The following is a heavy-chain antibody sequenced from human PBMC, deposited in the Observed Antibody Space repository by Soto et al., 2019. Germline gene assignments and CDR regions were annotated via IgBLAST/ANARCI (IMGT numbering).Heavy chain of an antibody. CDR1: GYSISSGYY. CDR3: ARGLQYGGNSAY. J-gene: IGHJ4*02. V-gene: IGHV4-38-2*01. D-gene: IGHD2-21*02. Sequence: PSETLSLTCGVSGYSISSGYYWGWIRQPPGKGLEWIASIFHSGSTYYNPSLKSRVTISVDTSKNQFSLKLSSVTAADTAVYCCARGLQYGGNSAYWGQGTQVTVSS. CDR2: IFHSGST.